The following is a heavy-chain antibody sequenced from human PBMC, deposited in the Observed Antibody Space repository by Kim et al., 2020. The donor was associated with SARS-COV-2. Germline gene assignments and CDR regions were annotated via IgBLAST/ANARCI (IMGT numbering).Heavy chain of an antibody. CDR1: GGSFSGYY. D-gene: IGHD3-3*01. Sequence: SETLSLTCAVYGGSFSGYYWSWIRQPPGKGLEWIGEINHSGSTNYNPSLKSRVTISVDTSKNQFSLKLSSVTAADTAVYYCARDPMFRDFWSGYYRGRDYWGQGTLVTVSS. CDR3: ARDPMFRDFWSGYYRGRDY. V-gene: IGHV4-34*01. J-gene: IGHJ4*02. CDR2: INHSGST.